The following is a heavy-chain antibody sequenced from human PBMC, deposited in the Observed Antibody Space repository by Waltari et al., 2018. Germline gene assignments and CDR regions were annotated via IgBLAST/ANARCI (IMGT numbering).Heavy chain of an antibody. Sequence: QLQLQESGPGLVKPSETLSLTCTVSGGSISSSSYYWGWIRQPPGKGLGWIGSIYYSGTTYYNPSLKSRVTISVDTSKNQFSLKLSSVTAADTAVYYCARIVGATTVDYWGQGTLVTVSS. D-gene: IGHD1-26*01. CDR1: GGSISSSSYY. J-gene: IGHJ4*02. CDR3: ARIVGATTVDY. V-gene: IGHV4-39*01. CDR2: IYYSGTT.